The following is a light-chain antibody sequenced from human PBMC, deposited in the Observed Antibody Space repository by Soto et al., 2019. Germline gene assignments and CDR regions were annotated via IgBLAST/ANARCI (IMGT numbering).Light chain of an antibody. CDR2: YAS. V-gene: IGKV1-27*01. J-gene: IGKJ1*01. Sequence: DIQMTQSPSSLSASVGDRVTLTCRASQDISQYLAWYQQRPGKVPKLLIYYASTLQSGVPSRFSGSGSGTEFTLTISSLQPEDVATYYCLKYNKDAPGKFGQGTKVEI. CDR1: QDISQY. CDR3: LKYNKDAPGK.